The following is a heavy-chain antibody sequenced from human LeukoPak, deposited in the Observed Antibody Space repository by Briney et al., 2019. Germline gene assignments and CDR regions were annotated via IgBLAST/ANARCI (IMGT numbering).Heavy chain of an antibody. CDR3: AIFQGTYGDNDNDF. CDR1: GGTFTGFA. V-gene: IGHV1-69*13. CDR2: IIPMINTP. D-gene: IGHD4-17*01. Sequence: SLKVSCEASGGTFTGFAISGVRQTPGEGLEWMGGIIPMINTPKYAQRFQGRVSITADESTSTGYMEVSSLRSEDTAVYYCAIFQGTYGDNDNDFWGQGTLVTVSS. J-gene: IGHJ4*02.